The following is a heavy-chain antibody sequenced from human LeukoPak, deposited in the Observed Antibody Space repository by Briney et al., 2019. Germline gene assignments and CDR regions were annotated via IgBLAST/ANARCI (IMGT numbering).Heavy chain of an antibody. CDR2: INPNSGGT. CDR1: GYTFTGYY. D-gene: IGHD2-15*01. V-gene: IGHV1-2*02. J-gene: IGHJ5*02. Sequence: GASVKVFCKASGYTFTGYYMHWVRQAPGQGLEWMGWINPNSGGTNYAQKFQGRVTMTRDTSISTAYMELSRLRSDDTAVYYCARGGGSAATYNWFDPWGQGTLVTVSS. CDR3: ARGGGSAATYNWFDP.